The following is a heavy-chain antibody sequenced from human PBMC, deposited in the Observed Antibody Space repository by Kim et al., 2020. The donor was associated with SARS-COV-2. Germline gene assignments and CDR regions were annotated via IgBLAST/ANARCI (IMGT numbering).Heavy chain of an antibody. CDR1: AFTFSRYW. CDR2: IKEDGSVK. CDR3: ARDGVLSYTSSWDY. D-gene: IGHD6-13*01. J-gene: IGHJ4*02. V-gene: IGHV3-7*03. Sequence: GGSLRLSCSASAFTFSRYWMSWVRQAPGKGLEWVANIKEDGSVKQYVDSVKGRFTISRDNAKNSLYLQMNSLRADDTAVYYCARDGVLSYTSSWDYWGRGTLVTVSS.